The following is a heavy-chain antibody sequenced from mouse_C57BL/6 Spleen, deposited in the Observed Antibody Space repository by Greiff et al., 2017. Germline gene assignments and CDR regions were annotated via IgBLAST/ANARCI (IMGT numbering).Heavy chain of an antibody. D-gene: IGHD1-1*01. CDR2: ISSGSSTI. V-gene: IGHV5-17*01. CDR3: ARGLYGSSPYWYFDV. CDR1: GFTFSDYG. Sequence: EVQRVESGGGLVKPGGSLKLSCAASGFTFSDYGMHWVRQAPEKGLEWVAYISSGSSTIYYADTVKGRFTISRDNAKNTLFLQMTSLRSEDTAMYYCARGLYGSSPYWYFDVWGTGTTVTVSS. J-gene: IGHJ1*03.